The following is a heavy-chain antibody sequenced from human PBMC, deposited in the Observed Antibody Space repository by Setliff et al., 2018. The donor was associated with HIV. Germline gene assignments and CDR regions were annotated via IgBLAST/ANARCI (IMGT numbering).Heavy chain of an antibody. J-gene: IGHJ4*02. Sequence: GGSLRLSCAASGFTFSNYGMHWVRQAPGKGLEWVAVIWHDGSNEFHADSVKGRFTISRDNSKNTLYLRMNSLRAEDMAVYYCARTRHDYGGYFDHWGQGTLVTVSS. D-gene: IGHD4-17*01. CDR2: IWHDGSNE. CDR1: GFTFSNYG. CDR3: ARTRHDYGGYFDH. V-gene: IGHV3-33*01.